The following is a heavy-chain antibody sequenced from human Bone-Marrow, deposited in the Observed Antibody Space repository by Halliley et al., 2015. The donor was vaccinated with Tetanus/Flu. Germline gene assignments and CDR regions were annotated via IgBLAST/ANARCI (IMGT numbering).Heavy chain of an antibody. D-gene: IGHD2-15*01. CDR1: GGSISGYY. J-gene: IGHJ4*02. CDR2: MDYSGRT. Sequence: TLSLTCTISGGSISGYYWSWIRQCPDKGLEWIGHMDYSGRTNYNPSLKDRVTNSADTSMNQFSLKLTSVTAADTAMYYCTRGGGWLPDNRGQGTLVTFSS. CDR3: TRGGGWLPDN. V-gene: IGHV4-59*01.